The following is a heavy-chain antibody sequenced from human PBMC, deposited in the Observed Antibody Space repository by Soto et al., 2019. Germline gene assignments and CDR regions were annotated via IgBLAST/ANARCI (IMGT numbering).Heavy chain of an antibody. J-gene: IGHJ6*03. CDR1: GYTLTELS. Sequence: ASVKVSCKVSGYTLTELSMHWVRQAHGKGLEWMGGFDPEDGETIYAQKFQGRVTMTEDTSTDTAYMELSSLRSEDTAVYYCATSGGLRYFDWLLSSHPYYYYMDVWGKGTTVTVSS. V-gene: IGHV1-24*01. D-gene: IGHD3-9*01. CDR3: ATSGGLRYFDWLLSSHPYYYYMDV. CDR2: FDPEDGET.